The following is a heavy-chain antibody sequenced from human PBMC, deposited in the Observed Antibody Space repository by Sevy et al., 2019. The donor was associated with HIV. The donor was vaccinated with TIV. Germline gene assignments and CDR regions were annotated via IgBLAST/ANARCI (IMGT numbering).Heavy chain of an antibody. J-gene: IGHJ4*02. CDR3: AKGSGSWSARFDY. V-gene: IGHV3-23*01. CDR2: ISGSGGST. Sequence: GGSLRLSCAASGFTFGTYAMSWVRQAPGKGLEWVSSISGSGGSTYYTDSVKGRFTISRDNSKNTLYLQMDSLRAEDTAVYYCAKGSGSWSARFDYWSQGALVTVSS. CDR1: GFTFGTYA. D-gene: IGHD6-13*01.